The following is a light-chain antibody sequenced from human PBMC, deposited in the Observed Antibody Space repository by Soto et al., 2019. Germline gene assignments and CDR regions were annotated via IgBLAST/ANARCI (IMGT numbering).Light chain of an antibody. J-gene: IGKJ1*01. CDR2: GAS. Sequence: PGERATLSCRASESVSSSYLAWHQQKPGQAPRLLIYGASSRATGIPDRFSGSGSGTDFTLTIRRLEPEDFAVYYCQQYDSSPWTFDQGTTVEIK. CDR3: QQYDSSPWT. V-gene: IGKV3-20*01. CDR1: ESVSSSY.